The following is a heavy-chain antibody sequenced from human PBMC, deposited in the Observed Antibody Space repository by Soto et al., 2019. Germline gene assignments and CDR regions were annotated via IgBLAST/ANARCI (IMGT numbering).Heavy chain of an antibody. CDR3: VRTSLVVAAATREDY. CDR2: INHSGST. V-gene: IGHV4-39*01. J-gene: IGHJ4*02. CDR1: GGSISSSSYY. Sequence: SETLSLTFTVSGGSISSSSYYWGWIRRPPGKGLEWIGEINHSGSTNYNPSLKSRFTISRDNAKNTLYLQMNSLRAEDTAVYYCVRTSLVVAAATREDYWGQGTLVTVSS. D-gene: IGHD2-15*01.